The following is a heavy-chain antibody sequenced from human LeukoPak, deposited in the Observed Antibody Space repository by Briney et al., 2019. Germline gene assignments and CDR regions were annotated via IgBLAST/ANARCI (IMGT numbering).Heavy chain of an antibody. Sequence: SETLSLTCAVYGGSFSGYYWSWIRQPPGKGLEWIGEINHSGSTNYNPSLKSRVTISVDTSKNQFSLKLSSVTAADTAVYYCARTVLWFGELLSPRNWFDPWGQGTLVTVSS. CDR3: ARTVLWFGELLSPRNWFDP. V-gene: IGHV4-34*01. CDR1: GGSFSGYY. J-gene: IGHJ5*02. CDR2: INHSGST. D-gene: IGHD3-10*01.